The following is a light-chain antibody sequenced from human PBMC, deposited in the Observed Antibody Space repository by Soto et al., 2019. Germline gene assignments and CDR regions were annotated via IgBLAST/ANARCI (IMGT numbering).Light chain of an antibody. CDR1: SSDVGAYNY. V-gene: IGLV2-14*01. CDR2: DVS. J-gene: IGLJ2*01. Sequence: QSALTQPTSVSGSPGQSITISCTGTSSDVGAYNYVSWYQQHPGKAPKLIIYDVSNRPSGVSNRFSGFKSGNTASLTISGLQPEDEADYYCSSYTSYNTLVLFGGGTKLTVL. CDR3: SSYTSYNTLVL.